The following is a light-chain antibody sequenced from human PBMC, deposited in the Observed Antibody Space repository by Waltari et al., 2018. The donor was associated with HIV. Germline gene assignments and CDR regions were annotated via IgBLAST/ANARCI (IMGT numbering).Light chain of an antibody. CDR2: VGS. Sequence: DVVMTQSPLSLRVTPGEPASISCRSSQSLLSRYGNNYLDWYLQKPGQSPQLLIYVGSNRASGVPDRFSGSGSGTDFTLKISRVEAEDVGVYYCMQALEAPLTFGGGTKVQIK. J-gene: IGKJ4*01. V-gene: IGKV2-28*01. CDR1: QSLLSRYGNNY. CDR3: MQALEAPLT.